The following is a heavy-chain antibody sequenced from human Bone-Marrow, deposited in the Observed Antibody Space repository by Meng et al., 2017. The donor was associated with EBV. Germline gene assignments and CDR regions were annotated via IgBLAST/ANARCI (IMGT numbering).Heavy chain of an antibody. Sequence: QEHLPYAGPRLVRPSVTLSLTFPVSGGPITNSNWLNLVRQPPGKGLEWIGEIYHSGTTNYNPSLKRRVTISVYKTKNQFSLRLSSMTAADTAIYYCASGLYYSSGNYYGGWFDPWGQGILVTVSS. J-gene: IGHJ5*02. D-gene: IGHD3-10*01. CDR3: ASGLYYSSGNYYGGWFDP. V-gene: IGHV4-4*02. CDR2: IYHSGTT. CDR1: GGPITNSNW.